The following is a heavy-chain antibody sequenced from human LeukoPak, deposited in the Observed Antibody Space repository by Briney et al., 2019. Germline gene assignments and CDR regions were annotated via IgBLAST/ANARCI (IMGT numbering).Heavy chain of an antibody. J-gene: IGHJ2*01. CDR2: INHSGGT. V-gene: IGHV4-34*01. CDR1: GGSFSGYY. Sequence: SETLSLTCAVYGGSFSGYYWSWIRQPPGKGLEWIGEINHSGGTNYNPSLKSRVTISVDTSKNQFSLKLSSVTAADTAVYYCARERLWYFDLWGRGTLVTVSS. CDR3: ARERLWYFDL.